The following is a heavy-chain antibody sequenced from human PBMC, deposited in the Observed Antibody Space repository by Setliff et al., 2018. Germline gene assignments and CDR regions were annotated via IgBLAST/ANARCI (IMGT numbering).Heavy chain of an antibody. J-gene: IGHJ3*02. V-gene: IGHV4-61*09. CDR3: ARALGYCSRTSCYADAFDI. CDR2: IYSSGST. Sequence: SETLSLTCAVSGGSISSGSYYWSWIRQPAGKGLEWIGHIYSSGSTNYNPSLKSRVTISVDTSKNQFSLKLNYVTAADTAVYYCARALGYCSRTSCYADAFDIWGQGTMVTVSS. CDR1: GGSISSGSYY. D-gene: IGHD2-2*01.